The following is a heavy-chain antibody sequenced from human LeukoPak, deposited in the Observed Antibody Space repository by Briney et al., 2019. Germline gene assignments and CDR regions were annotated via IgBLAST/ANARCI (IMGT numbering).Heavy chain of an antibody. CDR3: AKGYGSGSDLDY. Sequence: GGSLRLSCAASGFTFDDYAMHWVRQAPGKGLEWVSGISWNSGSIGYADSVKGRFTISRDNAKNSLYLQMNSLRAEDTALYYCAKGYGSGSDLDYWGQGTLVTVSS. J-gene: IGHJ4*02. V-gene: IGHV3-9*01. CDR1: GFTFDDYA. CDR2: ISWNSGSI. D-gene: IGHD3-10*01.